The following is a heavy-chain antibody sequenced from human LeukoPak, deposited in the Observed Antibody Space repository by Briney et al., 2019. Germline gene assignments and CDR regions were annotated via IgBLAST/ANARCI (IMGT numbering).Heavy chain of an antibody. Sequence: SKTLSLTCAVYGGSFSGYYWSWIRQPPGKGLEWIGSINYSGSTYYNYYSPSLKSRVTISVDTSKNQFSLKLSSVTAADTAVYYCARDPLRGYWLDCGQGTLVTVSS. CDR1: GGSFSGYY. J-gene: IGHJ4*02. CDR3: ARDPLRGYWLD. D-gene: IGHD2-21*02. V-gene: IGHV4-34*01. CDR2: INYSGST.